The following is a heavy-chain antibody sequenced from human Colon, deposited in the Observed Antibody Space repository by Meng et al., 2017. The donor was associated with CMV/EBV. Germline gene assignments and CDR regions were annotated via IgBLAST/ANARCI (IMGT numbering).Heavy chain of an antibody. CDR2: INHSGTT. J-gene: IGHJ6*02. CDR1: GYSISSGYY. CDR3: ARDAGYCSSPNCYKSGMDV. V-gene: IGHV4-38-2*02. Sequence: SETLSLTCSVSGYSISSGYYWGWIRQPPGKGLEWVAIINHSGTTYFNASLQSRVTISGDTSKNQFSLRLSSVTAADTAVYYCARDAGYCSSPNCYKSGMDVWGQGTTVTVSS. D-gene: IGHD2-2*02.